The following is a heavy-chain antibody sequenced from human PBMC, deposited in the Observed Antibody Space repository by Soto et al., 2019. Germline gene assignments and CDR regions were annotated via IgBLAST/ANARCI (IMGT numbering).Heavy chain of an antibody. CDR2: IIPNFGTA. Sequence: QVQLVQSGAEVKKPGSSVKVSCKASGGTFSSYAISCVRPAPGQGLEWMGGIIPNFGTANYAQKFQGRVTITADESTSTAYMELSSLRSEDTDVYYCARGIAVAGANSHDYYYGMDVWGQGTTVTVSS. CDR1: GGTFSSYA. V-gene: IGHV1-69*12. J-gene: IGHJ6*02. D-gene: IGHD6-19*01. CDR3: ARGIAVAGANSHDYYYGMDV.